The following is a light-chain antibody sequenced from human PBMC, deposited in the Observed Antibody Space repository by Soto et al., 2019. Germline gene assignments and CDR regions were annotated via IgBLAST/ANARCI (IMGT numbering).Light chain of an antibody. J-gene: IGLJ1*01. CDR1: SSDFGVYNY. CDR2: DVS. V-gene: IGLV2-14*03. CDR3: SSYTTRSTLV. Sequence: QSALTQPASVSGSPGQSITISCTGPSSDFGVYNYVSWYQHHPGKAPRLIIYDVSNRPSGLSNRFSGSKSGNTASLTISGLQTEDEADYYCSSYTTRSTLVFGTGTKLTVL.